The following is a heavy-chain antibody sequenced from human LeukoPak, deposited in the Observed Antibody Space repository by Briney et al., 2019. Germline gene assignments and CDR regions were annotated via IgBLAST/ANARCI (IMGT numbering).Heavy chain of an antibody. CDR3: SRGRKLFCGFLAGLPREARSFGL. D-gene: IGHD3/OR15-3a*01. CDR2: MNPNSGGT. J-gene: IGHJ5*02. Sequence: GASVKVSCKASGYTFTSYDINWVRQATGQGLEWMGWMNPNSGGTSYAQKFQGRVTITRNTSISTAYMELSRLRSEDTAVYYCSRGRKLFCGFLAGLPREARSFGLWGQGTLVTV. CDR1: GYTFTSYD. V-gene: IGHV1-8*03.